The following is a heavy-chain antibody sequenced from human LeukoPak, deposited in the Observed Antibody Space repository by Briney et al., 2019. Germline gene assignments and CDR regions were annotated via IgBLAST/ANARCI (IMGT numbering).Heavy chain of an antibody. J-gene: IGHJ4*02. CDR2: INPTGTGT. D-gene: IGHD2-8*02. CDR3: AREESGGYFDY. V-gene: IGHV1-46*01. Sequence: ASVTVSCKASGYTFTNYYMHWVRPDPGQGLEWMGLINPTGTGTNYAQKFRGRVTLTRDTSTTTVYMELSSLRSEDTAVYYCAREESGGYFDYWGQGTLVTVSS. CDR1: GYTFTNYY.